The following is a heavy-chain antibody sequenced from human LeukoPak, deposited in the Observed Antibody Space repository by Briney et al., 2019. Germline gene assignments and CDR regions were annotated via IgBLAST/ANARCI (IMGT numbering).Heavy chain of an antibody. CDR1: GYTFTSYA. Sequence: ASVKVSCKASGYTFTSYAMHWVRQAPGQRLEWMGWINAGNGNTKYSQKFQGRVTITRDTSASTAYMELGSLRSEDTAVYYCAREVEMATITPTSFDYWGQGTLVTVSS. V-gene: IGHV1-3*01. J-gene: IGHJ4*02. CDR2: INAGNGNT. D-gene: IGHD5-24*01. CDR3: AREVEMATITPTSFDY.